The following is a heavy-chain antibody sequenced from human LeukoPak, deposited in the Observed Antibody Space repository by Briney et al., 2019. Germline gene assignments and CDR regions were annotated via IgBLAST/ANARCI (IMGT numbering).Heavy chain of an antibody. CDR2: IHTSSSPT. Sequence: PGGSLRLSCAASGFTFSSHSMNWVRQAPGKGLEWVSYIHTSSSPTYYADSLKGRFTISRDNAKNSLYLQINSLRAEDTAVYYCARDGTRDFYYGMDVWGQGTTVTVSS. CDR1: GFTFSSHS. CDR3: ARDGTRDFYYGMDV. J-gene: IGHJ6*02. D-gene: IGHD5-24*01. V-gene: IGHV3-48*01.